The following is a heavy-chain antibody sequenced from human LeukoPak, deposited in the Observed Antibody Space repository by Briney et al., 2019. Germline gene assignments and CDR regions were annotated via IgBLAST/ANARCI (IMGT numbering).Heavy chain of an antibody. V-gene: IGHV3-23*01. J-gene: IGHJ6*02. CDR3: AKFGLDYCSSTSCYPFHYYYGMDV. CDR1: RFTFSSYA. CDR2: ISGSGGST. D-gene: IGHD2-2*01. Sequence: GGSLRLSCAASRFTFSSYAMSWVRQAPGKGLEWVSAISGSGGSTYYADSVKGRLTISRDNSKNTLYLQMDSLRAEDTAVYYCAKFGLDYCSSTSCYPFHYYYGMDVWGQGTTVTVSS.